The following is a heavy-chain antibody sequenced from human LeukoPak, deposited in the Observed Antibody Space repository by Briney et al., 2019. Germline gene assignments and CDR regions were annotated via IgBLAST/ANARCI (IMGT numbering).Heavy chain of an antibody. V-gene: IGHV3-30*03. CDR2: ISYDGSNI. CDR3: ARDRDYYGSGSSFDP. CDR1: GFTFSTYG. Sequence: GGSLRLSCAASGFTFSTYGMHWVRQGPGKGLEWVAVISYDGSNIYYADSVKGRFTISRDNSKNTLYLQMNSLRAEDTAVYYCARDRDYYGSGSSFDPWGQGTLVTVSS. D-gene: IGHD3-10*01. J-gene: IGHJ5*02.